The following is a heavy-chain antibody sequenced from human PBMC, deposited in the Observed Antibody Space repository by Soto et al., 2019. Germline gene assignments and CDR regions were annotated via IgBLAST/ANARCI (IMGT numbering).Heavy chain of an antibody. J-gene: IGHJ4*02. CDR3: AKGSSSSFLYYFDY. Sequence: GGSLRLSCAASGFTFSSYAMSWVRQAPGKGLEWVSAISGSGGSTYYADSVKGRFTISRDNSKNTVYLQMNSLRAEDTAVYYCAKGSSSSFLYYFDYWGQGTLVTVSS. CDR2: ISGSGGST. CDR1: GFTFSSYA. V-gene: IGHV3-23*01. D-gene: IGHD6-6*01.